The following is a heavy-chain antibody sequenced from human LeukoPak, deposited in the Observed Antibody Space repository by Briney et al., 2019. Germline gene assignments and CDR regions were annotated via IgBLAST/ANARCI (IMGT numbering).Heavy chain of an antibody. CDR3: ARDGGSYTGGLY. D-gene: IGHD3-16*01. CDR2: IYTSGST. Sequence: KSSQTLSLTCTVSGGSISSGSYYWSWIRQPAGKGLEWIGRIYTSGSTNYNPSLKSRVTISVDTSKNQFSLKLSSVTAADTAVYYCARDGGSYTGGLYWGQGTLVTVSS. CDR1: GGSISSGSYY. J-gene: IGHJ4*02. V-gene: IGHV4-61*02.